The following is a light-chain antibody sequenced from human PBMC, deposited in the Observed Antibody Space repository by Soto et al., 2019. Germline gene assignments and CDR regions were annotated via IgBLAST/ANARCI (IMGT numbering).Light chain of an antibody. CDR3: TSWTTSTTMI. V-gene: IGLV2-14*03. CDR1: SSDIGAYNF. Sequence: QSALTQPASVSGSPGQSITISCTGTSSDIGAYNFASWYQQHPGKAPKLMLYDVNIRPSGVSNRFSGSKSGNTASLTISGLQAEDEADYYCTSWTTSTTMIFGGGTQLTVL. J-gene: IGLJ2*01. CDR2: DVN.